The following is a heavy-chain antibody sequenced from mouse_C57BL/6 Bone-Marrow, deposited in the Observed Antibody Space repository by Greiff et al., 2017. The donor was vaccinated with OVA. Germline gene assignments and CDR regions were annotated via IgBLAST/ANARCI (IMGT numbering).Heavy chain of an antibody. CDR1: GYTFTSYV. CDR2: IYPYTDGT. D-gene: IGHD2-4*01. CDR3: AIGTPYCDYDAY. V-gene: IGHV1-14*01. Sequence: VQLQQSGPELVKPGASVTLSCKASGYTFTSYVMHWVKQTPGHGLEWIGYIYPYTDGTDYNEKFKGKATLTADKSSSTAYMELSSLTSVDSAIYYCAIGTPYCDYDAYWGQGTLVTVSA. J-gene: IGHJ3*01.